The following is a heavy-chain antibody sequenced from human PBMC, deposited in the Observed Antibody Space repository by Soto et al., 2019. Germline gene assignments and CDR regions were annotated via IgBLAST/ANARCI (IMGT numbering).Heavy chain of an antibody. V-gene: IGHV1-46*01. CDR2: INPSGGRT. D-gene: IGHD6-13*01. CDR3: ARGRSSSWYNWFDP. CDR1: GYAFTHHY. Sequence: ASVKVSCKASGYAFTHHYIHWVRQAPGQGLDWVGVINPSGGRTNYAQKFQGRVTMTGDTSTRTVYMELSSLRSEDTAVYYCARGRSSSWYNWFDPWGQGTLVTVSS. J-gene: IGHJ5*02.